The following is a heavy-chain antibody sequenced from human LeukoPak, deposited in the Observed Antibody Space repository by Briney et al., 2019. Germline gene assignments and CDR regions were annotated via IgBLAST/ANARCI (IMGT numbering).Heavy chain of an antibody. CDR3: ARHRPGYSSGWYRGNWFDP. Sequence: KASETLSLTCAVYGGSFSGYYWSWIRQPPGKGLEWIGEINHSGSTNYNPSLKSRVTISVDTSKNQFSLKLSSVTAADTAVYYCARHRPGYSSGWYRGNWFDPWGQGTLVTVSS. V-gene: IGHV4-34*01. CDR1: GGSFSGYY. CDR2: INHSGST. J-gene: IGHJ5*02. D-gene: IGHD6-19*01.